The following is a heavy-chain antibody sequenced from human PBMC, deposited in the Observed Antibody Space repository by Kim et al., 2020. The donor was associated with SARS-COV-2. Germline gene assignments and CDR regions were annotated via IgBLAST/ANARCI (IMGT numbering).Heavy chain of an antibody. D-gene: IGHD5-12*01. CDR3: ARDYESYYFYMDV. V-gene: IGHV4-59*01. Sequence: YNPSLTGRVTISVDTSKNRFSLELSSVTAADTAVLYCARDYESYYFYMDVWGKGTTVTVSS. J-gene: IGHJ6*03.